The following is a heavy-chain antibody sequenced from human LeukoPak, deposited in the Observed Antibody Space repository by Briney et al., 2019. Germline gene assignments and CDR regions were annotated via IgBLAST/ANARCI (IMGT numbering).Heavy chain of an antibody. V-gene: IGHV4-59*01. CDR2: IYYSGST. CDR1: GGSISSYY. CDR3: ARVSAYYDYVWGSYYFDY. Sequence: PSETLSLTCTVSGGSISSYYWSWIRQPPGKGLEWIGYIYYSGSTNYNPSLKSRVTISVDTSKNQFSLKLSSVTAAETAVYYCARVSAYYDYVWGSYYFDYWGQGTLVTVSS. D-gene: IGHD3-16*01. J-gene: IGHJ4*02.